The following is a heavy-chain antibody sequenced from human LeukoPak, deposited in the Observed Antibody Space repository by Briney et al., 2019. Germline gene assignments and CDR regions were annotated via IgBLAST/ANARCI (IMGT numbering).Heavy chain of an antibody. Sequence: SETLSLTCTVSGGSISGYYWSWIRQPPGKGLEWIGYIYSSGSTNYNPSLKSRVTISVDTSKNQFSLELCSVTAADTAVYYCARDVIVGVVAANDIWGQGTMVTVS. V-gene: IGHV4-59*01. CDR2: IYSSGST. CDR1: GGSISGYY. D-gene: IGHD2-15*01. J-gene: IGHJ3*02. CDR3: ARDVIVGVVAANDI.